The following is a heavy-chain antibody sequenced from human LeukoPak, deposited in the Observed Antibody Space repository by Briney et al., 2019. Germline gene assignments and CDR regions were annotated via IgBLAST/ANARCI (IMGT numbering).Heavy chain of an antibody. CDR1: GYSISSGYY. CDR2: MYHNRGT. J-gene: IGHJ6*04. V-gene: IGHV4-38-2*01. CDR3: ASYYASGVSAYDYFGMDV. Sequence: SETLSLTCAVSGYSISSGYYWGWIRQPLGKGPEWIGSMYHNRGTYYNPSLKSRVTISMDTSKNQFSLRLSSVTAADTAVYYCASYYASGVSAYDYFGMDVWGKGTTVTVSS. D-gene: IGHD3-10*01.